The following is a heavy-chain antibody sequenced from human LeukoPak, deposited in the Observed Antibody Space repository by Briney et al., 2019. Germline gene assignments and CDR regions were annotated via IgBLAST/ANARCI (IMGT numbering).Heavy chain of an antibody. CDR2: INHSGST. V-gene: IGHV4-34*01. CDR3: ARAHGYSGSYFDY. J-gene: IGHJ4*02. Sequence: SETLSLTCAVYGGSFSGYYWSWIRQPPGKGLEWIGEINHSGSTSYNPSLKSRVTISVDTSKNQFSLKLSSVTAADTAVYYCARAHGYSGSYFDYWGQGTLVTVSS. CDR1: GGSFSGYY. D-gene: IGHD1-26*01.